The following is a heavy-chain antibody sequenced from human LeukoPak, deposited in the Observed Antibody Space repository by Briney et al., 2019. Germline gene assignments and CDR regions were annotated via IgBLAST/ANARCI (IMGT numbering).Heavy chain of an antibody. CDR1: GGSISCSSYY. V-gene: IGHV4-39*01. CDR2: ISYSGST. Sequence: PSETLSLTCTVSGGSISCSSYYWGWIRQPPGKGLEWTGSISYSGSTSYNPSFKSRVTISVDTSKNQFSLNLISVTAADTAVYYYARLLSTGTGGRGYCDYWGQGTLVTVST. D-gene: IGHD1-1*01. CDR3: ARLLSTGTGGRGYCDY. J-gene: IGHJ4*02.